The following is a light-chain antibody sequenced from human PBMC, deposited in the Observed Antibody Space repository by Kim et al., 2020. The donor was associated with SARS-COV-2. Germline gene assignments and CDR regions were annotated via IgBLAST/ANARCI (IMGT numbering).Light chain of an antibody. CDR1: QSVSSK. J-gene: IGKJ5*01. CDR3: QQYNNWPIT. Sequence: SVSPGERATLSCRASQSVSSKLAWYQQKPGQAPRLLIYGASARATGIPARFSGSASGTEFTVTISSLQSEDFAVYYCQQYNNWPITFGQGTRLEI. V-gene: IGKV3-15*01. CDR2: GAS.